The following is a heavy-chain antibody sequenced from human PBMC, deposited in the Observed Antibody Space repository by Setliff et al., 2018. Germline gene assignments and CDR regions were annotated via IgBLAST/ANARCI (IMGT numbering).Heavy chain of an antibody. D-gene: IGHD3-22*01. Sequence: ASVKVSCKASGATFSSYGISWVRQAPGQGLEWMGGTIPMFGTTEYAQKFQGRLTIITDESTNTAFMQLSSLRSDDAVVYYCVREGVDSRSSTDYRYYMDVWGKGTTVTVSS. V-gene: IGHV1-69*05. J-gene: IGHJ6*03. CDR3: VREGVDSRSSTDYRYYMDV. CDR2: TIPMFGTT. CDR1: GATFSSYG.